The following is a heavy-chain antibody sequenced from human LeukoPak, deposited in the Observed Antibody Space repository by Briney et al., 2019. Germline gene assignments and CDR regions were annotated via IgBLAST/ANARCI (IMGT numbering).Heavy chain of an antibody. Sequence: GGSLRLSCAASGFTFSSYAMSWVRQAPGKGLEWVSSISSSSSYIYYADSVKGRFTISRDNAKNSLYLQMNSLRAEDTAVYYCAREDGTTQFDYWGQGTLVTVSS. J-gene: IGHJ4*02. CDR2: ISSSSSYI. V-gene: IGHV3-21*01. D-gene: IGHD1-1*01. CDR1: GFTFSSYA. CDR3: AREDGTTQFDY.